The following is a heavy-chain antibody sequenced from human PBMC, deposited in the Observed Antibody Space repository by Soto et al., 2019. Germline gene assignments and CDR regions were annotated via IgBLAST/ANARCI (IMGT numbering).Heavy chain of an antibody. J-gene: IGHJ6*02. CDR1: GYTFTIYA. D-gene: IGHD2-21*01. CDR2: INAGNGNT. V-gene: IGHV1-3*01. Sequence: ASVKVSCKASGYTFTIYAMHWVRQAPGQRLEWMGWINAGNGNTKYSQKFQGRVTITRDTSASTAYMELSSLRSEDTAVYYCARDGGGAYIYYYYYGMDVWGQGTTVTVSS. CDR3: ARDGGGAYIYYYYYGMDV.